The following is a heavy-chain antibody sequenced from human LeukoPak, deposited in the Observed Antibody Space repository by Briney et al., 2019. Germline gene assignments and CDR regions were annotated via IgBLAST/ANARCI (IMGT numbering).Heavy chain of an antibody. V-gene: IGHV1-2*04. J-gene: IGHJ4*02. Sequence: ASVKVSCKASGYTFTDYFIHWVRQAPGQGLEWMGWINPNIGDASYAQKFQGWVTMTRDTSISTAYMELSRLRSDDTAVYYCARAPHRCSGGSCLDYWGQGTLVTVSS. CDR2: INPNIGDA. CDR1: GYTFTDYF. CDR3: ARAPHRCSGGSCLDY. D-gene: IGHD2-15*01.